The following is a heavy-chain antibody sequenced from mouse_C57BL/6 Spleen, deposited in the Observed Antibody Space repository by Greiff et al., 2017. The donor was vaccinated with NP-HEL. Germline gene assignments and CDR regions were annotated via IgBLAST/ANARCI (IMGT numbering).Heavy chain of an antibody. CDR3: ARFERKADWYFDV. D-gene: IGHD3-2*02. V-gene: IGHV3-8*01. CDR2: ISYSGST. CDR1: GYSITSDY. J-gene: IGHJ1*03. Sequence: EVQLVESGPGLAKPSQTLSLTCSVTGYSITSDYWNWIRKFPGNKLEYMGYISYSGSTYYNPSLKRRISIPRDTSKNQYYLQLNSVTTEDTATYYCARFERKADWYFDVWGTGTTVTVSS.